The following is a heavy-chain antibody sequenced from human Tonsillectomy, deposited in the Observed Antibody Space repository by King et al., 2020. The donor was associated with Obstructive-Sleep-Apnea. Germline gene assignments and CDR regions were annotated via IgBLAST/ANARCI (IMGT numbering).Heavy chain of an antibody. J-gene: IGHJ4*02. D-gene: IGHD3-22*01. Sequence: QLQESGPGLVKPSETLSLTCTVSGGSISSSSYYWGWIRQPPGKGLEWIGSIYYSGGTYYNPSLKSRATISVDTSKNQLSLKLSSVTAADTAVYYCARDRTYFYDNKGGGIGYWGQGTQVTVSS. CDR3: ARDRTYFYDNKGGGIGY. CDR2: IYYSGGT. CDR1: GGSISSSSYY. V-gene: IGHV4-39*07.